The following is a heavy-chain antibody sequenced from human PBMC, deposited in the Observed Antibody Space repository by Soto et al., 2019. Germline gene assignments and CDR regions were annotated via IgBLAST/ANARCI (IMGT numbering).Heavy chain of an antibody. V-gene: IGHV2-5*02. CDR3: AHIRGGPQIEEYIGYYFAY. Sequence: QITLKESGPTLVKLTQTLTLTCTFSGLSLSTSEVGVGWIRQPPGKALEWLALIYWDDDKRYSPSLNTSLTITKDTSQNHLVLTMTKMDPVDTATYYCAHIRGGPQIEEYIGYYFAYWGQGSLITVSP. J-gene: IGHJ4*02. CDR2: IYWDDDK. CDR1: GLSLSTSEVG. D-gene: IGHD2-15*01.